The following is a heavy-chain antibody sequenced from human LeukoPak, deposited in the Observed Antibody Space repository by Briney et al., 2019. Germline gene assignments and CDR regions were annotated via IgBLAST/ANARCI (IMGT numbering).Heavy chain of an antibody. CDR3: AREVGYDSSGYPYYYYYYMDV. J-gene: IGHJ6*03. V-gene: IGHV4-59*01. CDR1: GGSISSYY. Sequence: PSETLSLTCTVSGGSISSYYWSWIRQPPGKGLEWIGYIYYSGSTNYNPSLKSRVTISVDTSKNQFSLKLSSVTAADTAVYYCAREVGYDSSGYPYYYYYYMDVWGKGTTVTISS. CDR2: IYYSGST. D-gene: IGHD3-22*01.